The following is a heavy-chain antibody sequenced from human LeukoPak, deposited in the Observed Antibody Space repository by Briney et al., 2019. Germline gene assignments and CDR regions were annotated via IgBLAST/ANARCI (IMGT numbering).Heavy chain of an antibody. CDR2: MNPNSGNT. Sequence: SVKVSCKASGYTFTSYDINWVRQATGQGLEWMGWMNPNSGNTGYAQKFQGRVTMTRNTSISIAYMELSSLRSEDTAVYYCARGRVPHYWYYDILTGYPASPHEFDYWGQGTLVTVSS. D-gene: IGHD3-9*01. CDR3: ARGRVPHYWYYDILTGYPASPHEFDY. V-gene: IGHV1-8*01. CDR1: GYTFTSYD. J-gene: IGHJ4*02.